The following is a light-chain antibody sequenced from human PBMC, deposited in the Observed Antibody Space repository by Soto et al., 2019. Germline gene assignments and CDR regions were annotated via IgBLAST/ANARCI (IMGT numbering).Light chain of an antibody. J-gene: IGKJ2*01. CDR3: MQYTHWPHT. Sequence: DDVLTQSPVSLPVTLGQPASISCRSSQSLVHSSGNTFLSWLFQRPGQSPRRLIYKVSNRDSGAPDRISGSGSGTDFTLQITRVEAEDVGVYYCMQYTHWPHTFGQGTKLEIK. CDR2: KVS. CDR1: QSLVHSSGNTF. V-gene: IGKV2-30*02.